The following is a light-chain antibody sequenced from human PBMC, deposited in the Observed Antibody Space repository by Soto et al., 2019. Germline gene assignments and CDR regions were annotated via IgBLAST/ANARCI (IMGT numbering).Light chain of an antibody. J-gene: IGKJ2*01. Sequence: EIVLTQSPATLSLSPGERATLSCRASQSVASYLAWYQQKPGQAPRLLIYDASNRATGIPARFSGSGSGTDFTLTISSLEPEDFAVYYCQQRGNWPPTFGQGTKLEIK. CDR1: QSVASY. CDR3: QQRGNWPPT. V-gene: IGKV3-11*01. CDR2: DAS.